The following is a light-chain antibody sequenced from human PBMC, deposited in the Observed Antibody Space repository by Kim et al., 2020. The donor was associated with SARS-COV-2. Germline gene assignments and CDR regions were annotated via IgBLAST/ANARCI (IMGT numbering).Light chain of an antibody. Sequence: PGQSITISCTGTGSDVGSYNLVSWYQQHPGKAPKLMIYEGSKRPSGVSNRFSGSKSGNTASLTISGLQAEDEADYYCCSYAGSPWVFGGGTQLTVL. CDR1: GSDVGSYNL. CDR3: CSYAGSPWV. CDR2: EGS. J-gene: IGLJ3*02. V-gene: IGLV2-23*01.